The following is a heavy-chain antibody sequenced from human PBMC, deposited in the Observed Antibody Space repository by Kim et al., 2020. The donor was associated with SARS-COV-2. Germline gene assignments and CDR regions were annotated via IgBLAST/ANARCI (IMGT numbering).Heavy chain of an antibody. D-gene: IGHD3-10*01. CDR2: IYYSGST. CDR3: ARESTGVDY. V-gene: IGHV4-39*01. J-gene: IGHJ4*02. Sequence: SETLSLTCTVSGGSISSSSYYWGWIRQPPGKGLEWIGSIYYSGSTYYNPSLKSRVTISVDTSKNQFSLKLSSVTAADTAVYYCARESTGVDYWGQGTLVTVSS. CDR1: GGSISSSSYY.